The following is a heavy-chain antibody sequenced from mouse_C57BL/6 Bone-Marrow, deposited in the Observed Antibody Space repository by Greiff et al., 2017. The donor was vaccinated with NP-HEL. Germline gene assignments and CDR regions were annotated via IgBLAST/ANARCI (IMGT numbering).Heavy chain of an antibody. D-gene: IGHD2-2*01. Sequence: QVQLKQPGAELVKPGASVKLSCKASGYTFTSYWMHWVKQRPGQGLEWIGMIHPNSGSTNYNEKFKSKATLTVDKSSSTAYMQLSSLTSEDSAVYYCASPGLPFDYWGQGTTLTVSS. V-gene: IGHV1-64*01. CDR2: IHPNSGST. CDR3: ASPGLPFDY. CDR1: GYTFTSYW. J-gene: IGHJ2*01.